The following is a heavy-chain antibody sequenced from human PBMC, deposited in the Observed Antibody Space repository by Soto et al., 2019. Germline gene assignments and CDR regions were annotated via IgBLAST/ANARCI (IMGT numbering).Heavy chain of an antibody. V-gene: IGHV1-18*01. D-gene: IGHD1-7*01. CDR1: GYTFNSYG. CDR3: ARGISGAKGEFGH. Sequence: ASVKVSCKTSGYTFNSYGISWVRQAPGQGLEWMGWISAYNGNTIYAQKLQGRVTMTTDTSTSTVYMELRSLTSDDTAVYYCARGISGAKGEFGHWGQGTLVTVX. J-gene: IGHJ4*02. CDR2: ISAYNGNT.